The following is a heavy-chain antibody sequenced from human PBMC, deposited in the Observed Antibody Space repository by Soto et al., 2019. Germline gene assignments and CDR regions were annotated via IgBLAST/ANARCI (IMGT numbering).Heavy chain of an antibody. J-gene: IGHJ6*02. D-gene: IGHD3-3*01. V-gene: IGHV1-3*01. CDR3: ARDSRVRYVFWSGSHNGMDF. CDR2: INAGNGNA. CDR1: GYTFTSYA. Sequence: ASVKVSCKASGYTFTSYAMHWVRQAPGQRLEWMGWINAGNGNAKYSQKFQGRVTITRDTSASTAYMELSSLRSEDTAVYYCARDSRVRYVFWSGSHNGMDFWHQGTMVTVSS.